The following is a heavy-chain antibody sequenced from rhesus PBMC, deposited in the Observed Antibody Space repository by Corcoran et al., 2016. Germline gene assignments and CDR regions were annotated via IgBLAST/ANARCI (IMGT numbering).Heavy chain of an antibody. CDR2: IFDSSTST. CDR3: ARGQSYFDY. Sequence: QVQLQESGPGVVKPSETLSLTCAVSGGSISDRYRWSWVRQPPGKGLVWIGYIFDSSTSTNSNPSLKSRVTISKDTSKNQFSLKLSSVTAADTAVYYCARGQSYFDYWGQGVLVTVSS. CDR1: GGSISDRYR. V-gene: IGHV4S10*01. J-gene: IGHJ4*01.